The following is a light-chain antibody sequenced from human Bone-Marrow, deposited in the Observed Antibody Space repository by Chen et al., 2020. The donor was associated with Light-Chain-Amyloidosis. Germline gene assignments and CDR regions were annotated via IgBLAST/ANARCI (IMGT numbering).Light chain of an antibody. J-gene: IGLJ3*02. V-gene: IGLV3-25*03. Sequence: SFELTQPPAVSVSPGPKSRNTCSGHALPKQYAYWYQQQAGQAPLLITCKVTERPAGIPERFYGSSSGTTVTLTISGVLAEDEADYYCQSADTSDIGVFGGGTKLTVL. CDR3: QSADTSDIGV. CDR2: KVT. CDR1: ALPKQY.